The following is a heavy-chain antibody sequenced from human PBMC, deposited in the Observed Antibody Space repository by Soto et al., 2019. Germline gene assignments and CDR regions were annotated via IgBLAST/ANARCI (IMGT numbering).Heavy chain of an antibody. CDR1: GFTFSSYG. CDR2: ISYDGSNK. CDR3: AKMGSDFWSGYGDYYYYGMDV. J-gene: IGHJ6*02. D-gene: IGHD3-3*01. V-gene: IGHV3-30*18. Sequence: GGSLRLSCAASGFTFSSYGMHWVRQAPGKGLEWVAVISYDGSNKYYADSVKGRFTISRDNSKNTLYLQMNSLRAEDTAVYYCAKMGSDFWSGYGDYYYYGMDVWGHGTTVTVSS.